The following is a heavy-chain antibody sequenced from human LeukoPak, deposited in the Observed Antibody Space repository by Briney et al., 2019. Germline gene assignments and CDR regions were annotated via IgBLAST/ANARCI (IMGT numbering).Heavy chain of an antibody. J-gene: IGHJ6*04. CDR3: AELGITMIGGV. CDR1: GFTFSSYE. CDR2: ISSSGSTI. V-gene: IGHV3-48*03. Sequence: GGSLRLSCAASGFTFSSYEMNRVRQAPGKGLEWVSYISSSGSTIYYADSVKGRFTISRDNAKNSLYLQMNSLRAEDTAVYYCAELGITMIGGVWGKGTTVTISS. D-gene: IGHD3-10*02.